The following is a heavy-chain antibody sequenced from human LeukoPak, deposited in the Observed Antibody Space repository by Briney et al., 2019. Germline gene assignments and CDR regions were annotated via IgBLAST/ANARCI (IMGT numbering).Heavy chain of an antibody. D-gene: IGHD3-10*01. J-gene: IGHJ4*02. Sequence: PGGSLRLSCAASGFTFSDYSMTWVRQAPGKGLEWLSYISSSSSFIYYADSVKGRFTISRDNPRNSLHLQMNSLRAEDTAVYYCAREVYYGSGRRFDLWGQGTLVTVSS. CDR1: GFTFSDYS. CDR2: ISSSSSFI. V-gene: IGHV3-48*01. CDR3: AREVYYGSGRRFDL.